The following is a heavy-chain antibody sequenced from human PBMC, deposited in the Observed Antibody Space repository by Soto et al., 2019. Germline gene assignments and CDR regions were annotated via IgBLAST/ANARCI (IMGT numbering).Heavy chain of an antibody. D-gene: IGHD2-21*01. CDR2: IIPIFGTA. Sequence: QVQLVQSGAEVKKPGSSVKVSCKASGGTFSSYAISWVRQAPGQGLEWMGGIIPIFGTANYAQKFQGRVTITADKSTSTAYMELSSMRSEDTAVDYCASRLRHIGWFDPWGQGTLVTVSS. V-gene: IGHV1-69*06. J-gene: IGHJ5*02. CDR1: GGTFSSYA. CDR3: ASRLRHIGWFDP.